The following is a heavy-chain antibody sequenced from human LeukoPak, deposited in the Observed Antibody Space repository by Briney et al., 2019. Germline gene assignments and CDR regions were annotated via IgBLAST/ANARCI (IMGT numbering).Heavy chain of an antibody. CDR2: ISWNSGSI. J-gene: IGHJ4*02. Sequence: GGSLRLSCAASGFTFDDYAMHWVRQAPGKGLEWVSGISWNSGSIGYADSVKGRFTISRDNAKNSLYLQMNCLRAEDTALYYCAKDLRLGELSSPFDYWGQGTLVTVSS. CDR1: GFTFDDYA. D-gene: IGHD3-16*02. CDR3: AKDLRLGELSSPFDY. V-gene: IGHV3-9*01.